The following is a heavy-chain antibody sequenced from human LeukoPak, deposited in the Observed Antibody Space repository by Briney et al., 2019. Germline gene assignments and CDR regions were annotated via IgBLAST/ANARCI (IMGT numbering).Heavy chain of an antibody. CDR1: GGSISSSSYY. J-gene: IGHJ2*01. CDR3: ATRDSGYDAWYFDL. Sequence: SETLSLTCTVSGGSISSSSYYWGWIRQPPGKGLEWIGYIYYSGSTNYNPSLKSRVTISVDTSKNQFSLKLSSMTAADTAVYYCATRDSGYDAWYFDLWGRGTLVTVSS. D-gene: IGHD5-12*01. V-gene: IGHV4-61*05. CDR2: IYYSGST.